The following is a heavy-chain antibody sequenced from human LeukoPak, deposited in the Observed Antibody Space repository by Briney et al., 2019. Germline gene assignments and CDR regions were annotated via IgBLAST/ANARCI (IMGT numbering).Heavy chain of an antibody. J-gene: IGHJ4*02. CDR3: ATGGRCTNGVCYTSPIDY. CDR2: IYTSGST. D-gene: IGHD2-8*01. V-gene: IGHV4-61*02. Sequence: SQTLSLTCTVSGGSVSSGDYYWIWIRQPAGKGLEWIGRIYTSGSTNYNPSLKSRVTISVDTSKNQFSLKLSSVTAADTAVYYCATGGRCTNGVCYTSPIDYWGQGTLVTVSS. CDR1: GGSVSSGDYY.